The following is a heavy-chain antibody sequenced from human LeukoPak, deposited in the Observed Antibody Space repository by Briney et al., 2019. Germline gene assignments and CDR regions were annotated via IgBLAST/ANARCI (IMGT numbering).Heavy chain of an antibody. Sequence: ASVKVSCKASGYTFTGYYMHWVRQAPGQGLEWMGWINPNSGGTNYAQEFQGRVTMTRDTSISTAYMELRRLRSDDTAVYYCARVRYDFWSGYPGGYYYYYMDVWGKGTTVTVSS. V-gene: IGHV1-2*02. CDR3: ARVRYDFWSGYPGGYYYYYMDV. D-gene: IGHD3-3*01. J-gene: IGHJ6*03. CDR2: INPNSGGT. CDR1: GYTFTGYY.